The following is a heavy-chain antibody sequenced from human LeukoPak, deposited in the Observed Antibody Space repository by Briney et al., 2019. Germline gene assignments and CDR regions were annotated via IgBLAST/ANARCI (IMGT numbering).Heavy chain of an antibody. J-gene: IGHJ4*02. CDR1: GYTFTSYY. V-gene: IGHV1-69*13. CDR2: IIPIFGTA. Sequence: SVKVSCKASGYTFTSYYMHWVRQAPGQGLEWMGGIIPIFGTANYAQKFQGRVTITADESTSTAYMELSSLRSEDTAVYYCARGGATTFSRFDYWGQGTLVTVSS. CDR3: ARGGATTFSRFDY. D-gene: IGHD1-26*01.